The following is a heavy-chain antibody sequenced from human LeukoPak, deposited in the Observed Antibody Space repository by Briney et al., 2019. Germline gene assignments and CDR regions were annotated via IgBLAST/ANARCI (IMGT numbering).Heavy chain of an antibody. CDR3: ARTGGWFDP. V-gene: IGHV3-48*04. J-gene: IGHJ5*02. Sequence: GGSLRLSCAASRFMFSSYWMSWVRQAPGKGLEWVSYTSSSGSTIYYADSVKGRFTISRDNAKNSLYLQMNSLRAEDTAVYYCARTGGWFDPWGQGTLVTVSS. CDR2: TSSSGSTI. CDR1: RFMFSSYW.